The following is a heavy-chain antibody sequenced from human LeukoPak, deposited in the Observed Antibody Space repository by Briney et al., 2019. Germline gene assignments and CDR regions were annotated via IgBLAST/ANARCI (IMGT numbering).Heavy chain of an antibody. CDR3: ARGDNTGYVY. D-gene: IGHD5-12*01. J-gene: IGHJ4*02. V-gene: IGHV4-34*01. CDR2: INHSGST. Sequence: PSETLSLTCAVYGGSFSGYYWSWIRQPPGKGLEWIGEINHSGSTHYNPSLKSRVTISVDTFKNQFSLKVSSVTAADTAVYYCARGDNTGYVYWGQGTLVTVSS. CDR1: GGSFSGYY.